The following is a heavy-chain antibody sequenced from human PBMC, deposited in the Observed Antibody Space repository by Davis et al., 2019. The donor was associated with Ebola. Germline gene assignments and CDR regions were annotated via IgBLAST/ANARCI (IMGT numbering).Heavy chain of an antibody. CDR1: VYTFTSYA. J-gene: IGHJ5*02. CDR3: ARDPYCISTSCYGSGFDP. V-gene: IGHV1-3*01. Sequence: ASVTVSRKASVYTFTSYAMHRVRQAPGHRLEWMGWINAGNGNTKYSQKFQGRVTITRDTSASTAYMELSSLRSEDTAVYYCARDPYCISTSCYGSGFDPWGQGTLVTVSS. D-gene: IGHD2-2*01. CDR2: INAGNGNT.